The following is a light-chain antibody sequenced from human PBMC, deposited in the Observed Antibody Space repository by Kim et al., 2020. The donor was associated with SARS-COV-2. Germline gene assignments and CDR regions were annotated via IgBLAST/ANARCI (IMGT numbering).Light chain of an antibody. Sequence: EIVLTQSPGTLSLSPGERATLSCRTSQSVNSNYLAWYQQKPGQTPRVLIYGASTRATGTPDRFSGSGSGTDFTLTISRLEPEDFAMYYWQQYGGSLTFGQGTKVDIK. J-gene: IGKJ1*01. CDR2: GAS. V-gene: IGKV3-20*01. CDR1: QSVNSNY. CDR3: QQYGGSLT.